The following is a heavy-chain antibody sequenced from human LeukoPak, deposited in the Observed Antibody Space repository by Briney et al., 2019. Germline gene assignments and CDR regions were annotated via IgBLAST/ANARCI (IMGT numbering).Heavy chain of an antibody. CDR1: GFTFSSYG. D-gene: IGHD3-22*01. Sequence: PGGSLRLSCAASGFTFSSYGMHWVRQAPGKGLEWVAFIRYDGSNKYYADSVKGRFTISRDNSKNTLYLQTNSLRAEDTAVYYCAKPKLTMIVDGAFDIWGQGTMVTVSS. V-gene: IGHV3-30*02. CDR3: AKPKLTMIVDGAFDI. J-gene: IGHJ3*02. CDR2: IRYDGSNK.